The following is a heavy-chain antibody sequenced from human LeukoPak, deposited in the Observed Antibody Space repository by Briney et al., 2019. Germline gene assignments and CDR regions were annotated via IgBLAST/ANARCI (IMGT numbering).Heavy chain of an antibody. V-gene: IGHV4-39*07. CDR1: GGSISSSSYY. CDR3: ARGRGGVLRFLEWLLSYWYFDL. CDR2: VYYSGST. J-gene: IGHJ2*01. Sequence: SETLSLTCTVSGGSISSSSYYWGWIRQPPGKGLEWIGSVYYSGSTYYNPSLKSRVTISVDTSKNQFSLKLSSVTAADTAVYYCARGRGGVLRFLEWLLSYWYFDLWGRGTLVTVSS. D-gene: IGHD3-3*01.